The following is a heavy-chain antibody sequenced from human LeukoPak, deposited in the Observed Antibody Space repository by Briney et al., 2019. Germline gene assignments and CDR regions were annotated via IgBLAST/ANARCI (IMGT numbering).Heavy chain of an antibody. J-gene: IGHJ4*02. Sequence: SETLSLTCTVSGGSISTSNYYWGWLRQPPGKGLEWIGSIYYSGSTYYNPSLKSRVTISVDTSKNQFSLKLSSVAAADTAVYYCARGQRSMLLWFGELDYWGQGTLVTVSS. D-gene: IGHD3-10*01. CDR1: GGSISTSNYY. CDR3: ARGQRSMLLWFGELDY. CDR2: IYYSGST. V-gene: IGHV4-39*07.